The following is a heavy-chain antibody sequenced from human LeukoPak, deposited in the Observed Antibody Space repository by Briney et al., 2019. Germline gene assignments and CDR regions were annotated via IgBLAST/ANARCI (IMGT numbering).Heavy chain of an antibody. CDR3: ARDPNGNYVGAFEM. CDR1: GFSFSCFA. J-gene: IGHJ3*02. V-gene: IGHV3-23*01. Sequence: GGSLRLSCAASGFSFSCFAMMWVRQAPGMGLELISAILSGGDVFFYGDSVRGRFNISRDDYTNTLFLQMNNLRADDSAVYYCARDPNGNYVGAFEMWGPGTTVTVSS. D-gene: IGHD4-17*01. CDR2: ILSGGDVF.